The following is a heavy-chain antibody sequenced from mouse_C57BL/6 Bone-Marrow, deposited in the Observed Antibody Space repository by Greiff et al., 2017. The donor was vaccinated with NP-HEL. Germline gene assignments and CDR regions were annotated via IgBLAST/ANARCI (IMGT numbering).Heavy chain of an antibody. CDR3: AREGYYNAMDY. Sequence: VQLQQPGAELVMPGASVKLSCQASGYTFTSYWMHWVKQRPGQGLEWIGEIDPSDSYSNYNQKFKGKSTLTVDKYSSTAYMQLSSLTSEDSAVYYCAREGYYNAMDYWGQGTSVTVSS. CDR2: IDPSDSYS. D-gene: IGHD2-2*01. CDR1: GYTFTSYW. V-gene: IGHV1-69*01. J-gene: IGHJ4*01.